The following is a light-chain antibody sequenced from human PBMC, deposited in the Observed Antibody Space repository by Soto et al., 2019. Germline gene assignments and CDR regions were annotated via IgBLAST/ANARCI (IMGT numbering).Light chain of an antibody. CDR2: GAS. V-gene: IGKV1-39*01. CDR1: QSISRF. Sequence: DIQMTQSPSSLSASVGDRVTIACRASQSISRFLNWYQQKPGKAPKVLLYGASSLQSGVPSRFSGSGSGTDFTLTISSLQPEDFATYYCQQSYTTPFTFGPGTKVDIK. J-gene: IGKJ3*01. CDR3: QQSYTTPFT.